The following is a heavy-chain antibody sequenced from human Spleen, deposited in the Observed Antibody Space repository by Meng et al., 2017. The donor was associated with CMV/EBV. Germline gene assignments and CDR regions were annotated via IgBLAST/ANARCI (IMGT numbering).Heavy chain of an antibody. D-gene: IGHD2-2*01. J-gene: IGHJ3*02. Sequence: SETLSLTCTVSGYSISSGYYWGWVRQPPGKGLEWIGSIYHSGSTYYNPSLKSRVTISVDTSKNQFSLKLSSVTAADTAVYYCARSSTSCYCAFDIWGQGTMVTVSS. CDR2: IYHSGST. CDR3: ARSSTSCYCAFDI. V-gene: IGHV4-38-2*02. CDR1: GYSISSGYY.